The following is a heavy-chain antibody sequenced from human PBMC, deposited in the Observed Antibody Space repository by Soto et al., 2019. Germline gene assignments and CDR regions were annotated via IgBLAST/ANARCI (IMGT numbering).Heavy chain of an antibody. V-gene: IGHV3-23*01. J-gene: IGHJ3*02. CDR2: ISGSGGTT. CDR3: AKIPHPTAWLRGAFDI. Sequence: EVQLLESGGGLVQPGGSLRLSCAVYGFTFSTYAMTWVRQAPGKGLEWVSSISGSGGTTYYADSVKGRFAISRDNSKNTLYLQMNCLRADDTAVYYCAKIPHPTAWLRGAFDIWGKGTMVPVSS. D-gene: IGHD2-21*02. CDR1: GFTFSTYA.